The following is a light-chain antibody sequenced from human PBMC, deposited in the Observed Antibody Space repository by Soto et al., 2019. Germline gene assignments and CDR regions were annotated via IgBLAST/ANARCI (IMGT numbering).Light chain of an antibody. CDR2: SAS. J-gene: IGKJ5*01. CDR1: QSISNY. V-gene: IGKV1-39*01. CDR3: QQSYSTPIT. Sequence: DIQMTQSPSSLSASVGDRVTITCRASQSISNYLNWYQQELGKAPKLLIYSASSLQSGVPSRFSGSGSGTDFTLTISSLQLEDFATYYCQQSYSTPITFGQGTRLDIK.